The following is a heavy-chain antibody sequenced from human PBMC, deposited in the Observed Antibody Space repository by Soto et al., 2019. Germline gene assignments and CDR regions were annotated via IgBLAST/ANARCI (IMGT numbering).Heavy chain of an antibody. Sequence: EVQLLESGVGLVQPGGSLLLSCAASGVTFNNYAMTWVRQAPGKGLELVSAISGGGDTTSYADSVKGRFTVSRDGSKHTLYLQMSSLRAEDTALYYCAKGRGGSGSLTPRVDFWGQGTLVTVSS. CDR3: AKGRGGSGSLTPRVDF. V-gene: IGHV3-23*01. D-gene: IGHD3-10*01. CDR2: ISGGGDTT. J-gene: IGHJ4*02. CDR1: GVTFNNYA.